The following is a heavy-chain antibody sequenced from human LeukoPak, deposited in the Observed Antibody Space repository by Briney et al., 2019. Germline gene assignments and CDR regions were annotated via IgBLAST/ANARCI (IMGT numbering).Heavy chain of an antibody. CDR3: AKLRYSGSLKGAFDI. J-gene: IGHJ3*02. D-gene: IGHD1-26*01. Sequence: GGSLRLSCATSGFTFSSYAMNWVRQAPGKGPEWVSGISDSGGNPYYADSVKGRFAISRDNSKNTLYLQMNSLRAEDMAVYYCAKLRYSGSLKGAFDIWGQGTMVTVSS. V-gene: IGHV3-23*01. CDR2: ISDSGGNP. CDR1: GFTFSSYA.